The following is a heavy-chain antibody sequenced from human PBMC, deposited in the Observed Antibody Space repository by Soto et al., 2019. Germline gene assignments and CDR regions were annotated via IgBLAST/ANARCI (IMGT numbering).Heavy chain of an antibody. Sequence: VHLVESGGGQVTPGGSLRLSCAASTISFSDYTINWVRQAPGKGLEWVSSINSASSYIYYAVSVQGRFTISRDNGKKSLYLQMNSLRAEDTAVYYCARSDGVAGNWYFDLWGRGTLVTVSS. CDR3: ARSDGVAGNWYFDL. CDR1: TISFSDYT. CDR2: INSASSYI. D-gene: IGHD2-15*01. J-gene: IGHJ2*01. V-gene: IGHV3-21*01.